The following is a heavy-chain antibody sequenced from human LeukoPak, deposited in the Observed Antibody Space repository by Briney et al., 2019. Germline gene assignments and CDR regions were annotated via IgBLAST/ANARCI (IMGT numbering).Heavy chain of an antibody. CDR3: AREGRYCSSTSCLTLDY. D-gene: IGHD2-2*01. CDR1: GYTFTSYG. J-gene: IGHJ4*02. V-gene: IGHV1-18*01. CDR2: ISAYNGNT. Sequence: ASVKVSCKASGYTFTSYGISWVRQAPGQGLEWMGWISAYNGNTNYAQKLQGRVTMTTDTSTSTAYMELRSLRSDDTAVYYCAREGRYCSSTSCLTLDYWGQGTLVTVPS.